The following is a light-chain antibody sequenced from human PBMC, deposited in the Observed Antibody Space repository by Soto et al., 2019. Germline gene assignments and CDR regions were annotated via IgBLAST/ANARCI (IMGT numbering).Light chain of an antibody. CDR3: QQYGSSPRT. Sequence: EIVLKQSPGTLSLSPGERATLSCRASQSVSSSYLAWYQQKPGQAPRLLIYGASSRATGIPDRFSGSGSGTDFTLTISRLEPEDFAVYYCQQYGSSPRTFGQGTMVDI. J-gene: IGKJ1*01. CDR1: QSVSSSY. CDR2: GAS. V-gene: IGKV3-20*01.